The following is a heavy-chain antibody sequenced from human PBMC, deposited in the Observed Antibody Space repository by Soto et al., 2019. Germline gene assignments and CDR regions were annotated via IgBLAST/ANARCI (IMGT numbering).Heavy chain of an antibody. V-gene: IGHV4-34*01. CDR3: AWGSRWGYCSSTSCRLNYYYYGMDV. CDR1: GGSFSGYY. CDR2: INHSGST. Sequence: SETLSLTCAVYGGSFSGYYWSWIRQPPGKGLEWIGEINHSGSTNYNPSLKSRVTVSGDTSKNQFSLKLSSVTAADTAVYYCAWGSRWGYCSSTSCRLNYYYYGMDVWGQGTTVTVSS. J-gene: IGHJ6*02. D-gene: IGHD2-2*01.